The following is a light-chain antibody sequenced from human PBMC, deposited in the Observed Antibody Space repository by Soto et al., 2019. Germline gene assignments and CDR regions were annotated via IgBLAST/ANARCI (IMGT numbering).Light chain of an antibody. J-gene: IGLJ1*01. V-gene: IGLV2-11*01. Sequence: QALRTQPRSVSGPSGQSVTISCTGTSSDVGGYNYVSWYQQHPGKAPKLMIYDVSKRPSGVPDRFSGSKSGNTASLTISGLQAEDEADYYCCSYAGSYTFYVFGTGTKVTVL. CDR2: DVS. CDR3: CSYAGSYTFYV. CDR1: SSDVGGYNY.